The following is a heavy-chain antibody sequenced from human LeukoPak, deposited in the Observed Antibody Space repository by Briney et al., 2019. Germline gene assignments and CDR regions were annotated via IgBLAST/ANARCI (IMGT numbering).Heavy chain of an antibody. CDR1: GGSINTYF. CDR3: ARALFRWRNFDY. CDR2: IFYSGST. Sequence: SETLSLTCTVSGGSINTYFWTWTRQPPGKGLEWIGYIFYSGSTKYNPSLQSRVSMSVDTSKNQFSLRLTSLTAADTAVYYCARALFRWRNFDYWGQGTLVTVSS. D-gene: IGHD2-15*01. J-gene: IGHJ4*02. V-gene: IGHV4-59*01.